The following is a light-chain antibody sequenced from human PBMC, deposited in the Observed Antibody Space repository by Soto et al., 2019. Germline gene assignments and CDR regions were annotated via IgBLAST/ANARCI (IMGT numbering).Light chain of an antibody. CDR2: DAS. V-gene: IGKV1-5*01. J-gene: IGKJ1*01. CDR1: QSISTW. CDR3: QQYNHWPWT. Sequence: DIQMTQSPSTLSASVGDRVTITCRASQSISTWLAWYQQKPGKAPKVLISDASSLESGVPSRFGGSGSGTEFTLTISSLQPEDFAVYYCQQYNHWPWTFGQGTKVDI.